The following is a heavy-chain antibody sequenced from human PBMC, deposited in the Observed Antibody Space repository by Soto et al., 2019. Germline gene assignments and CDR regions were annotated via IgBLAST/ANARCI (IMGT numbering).Heavy chain of an antibody. V-gene: IGHV2-5*01. CDR1: GFSLSTDAVG. Sequence: QITLEESGPTLVRPTQTLTLTCTVSGFSLSTDAVGVAWIRQPPGKALEWLALIYWNDEARYKSSLNNRLTITKDTSKNQVVLTMTDMAPLDTATYFCAHRIADPGRNLDYWGQGILVTVSS. CDR2: IYWNDEA. D-gene: IGHD6-13*01. CDR3: AHRIADPGRNLDY. J-gene: IGHJ4*02.